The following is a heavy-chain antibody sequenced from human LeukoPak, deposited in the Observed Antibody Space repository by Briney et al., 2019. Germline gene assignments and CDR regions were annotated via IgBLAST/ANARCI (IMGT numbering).Heavy chain of an antibody. D-gene: IGHD5-18*01. Sequence: GGSLRLSCAASGFSFTTSWMSGVRQAPGKGREGVASIEQGGSEKYYVDSVKGRFTISREHAKNSLFLQMNSLRAEDTAVYYCAKGHTSLAPGGQGALVTVSS. CDR2: IEQGGSEK. V-gene: IGHV3-7*01. J-gene: IGHJ4*02. CDR3: AKGHTSLAP. CDR1: GFSFTTSW.